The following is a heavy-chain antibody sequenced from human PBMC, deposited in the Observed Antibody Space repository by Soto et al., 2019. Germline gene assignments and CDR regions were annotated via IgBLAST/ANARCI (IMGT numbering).Heavy chain of an antibody. D-gene: IGHD3-3*01. CDR1: GDSVSSNSAA. V-gene: IGHV6-1*01. Sequence: SQTLSLTCAISGDSVSSNSAAWNWIRQSPSRGLEWLGRTYYRSKWYNDYAVSVKSRITINPDTSKNQFSLQLNSVTPEDTAVYYCARDPYYDFWSGYPITVYYYGMDVWGQGTTVTVSS. J-gene: IGHJ6*02. CDR2: TYYRSKWYN. CDR3: ARDPYYDFWSGYPITVYYYGMDV.